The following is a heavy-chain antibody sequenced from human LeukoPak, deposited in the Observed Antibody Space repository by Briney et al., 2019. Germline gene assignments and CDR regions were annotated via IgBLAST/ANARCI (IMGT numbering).Heavy chain of an antibody. J-gene: IGHJ3*02. CDR2: INPYGGGT. V-gene: IGHV1-2*02. CDR3: ARDRDTSGYYRDAFDI. CDR1: GYTFTGYY. D-gene: IGHD5-12*01. Sequence: SVKVSCKASGYTFTGYYIHWVRQAPGQGLEWMECINPYGGGTNFAQKFQARVTMTRETSISTAYMKLTRLTSDDTALYFCARDRDTSGYYRDAFDIWGQGTTVTVSS.